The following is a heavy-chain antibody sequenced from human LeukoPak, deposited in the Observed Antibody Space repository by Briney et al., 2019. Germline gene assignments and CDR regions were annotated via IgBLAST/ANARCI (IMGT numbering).Heavy chain of an antibody. CDR3: MVRGVIIVDYYYYYMDV. D-gene: IGHD3-10*01. CDR1: GFTFSNAW. Sequence: GGSLRLSCAASGFTFSNAWMSWVRQAPGKGLEWVGRIKSKTDGGTTDYAAPVKGRFTISRDDSKNTLYLQMNSLKTEDTAVYYCMVRGVIIVDYYYYYMDVWGKGTTVTVSS. V-gene: IGHV3-15*01. J-gene: IGHJ6*03. CDR2: IKSKTDGGTT.